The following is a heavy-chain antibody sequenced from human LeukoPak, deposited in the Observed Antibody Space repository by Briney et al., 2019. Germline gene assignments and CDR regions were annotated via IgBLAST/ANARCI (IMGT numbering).Heavy chain of an antibody. CDR1: GGSISSGSYY. V-gene: IGHV4-61*10. CDR3: ARDGYSGSDAL. CDR2: IYHSGST. D-gene: IGHD5-12*01. Sequence: PSETLSLTCTVSGGSISSGSYYWSWIRQPAGKGLEWIGYIYHSGSTNYNPSLKSRVTISVDTSQNQFYLKLSSVTAADTAVYYCARDGYSGSDALWGQGTLVTVSS. J-gene: IGHJ4*02.